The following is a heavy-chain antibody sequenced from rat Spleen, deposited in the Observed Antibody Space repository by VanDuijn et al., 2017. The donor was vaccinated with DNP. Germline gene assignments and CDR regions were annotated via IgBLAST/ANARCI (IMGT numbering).Heavy chain of an antibody. CDR2: INSVGST. V-gene: IGHV3-3*01. CDR1: GYSITSIYR. D-gene: IGHD1-11*01. Sequence: EVQLQESGPGLVKPSQSLSLTCSVTGYSITSIYRWNWIRKFPGNKLEWMGYINSVGSTNYNPSLKSRISITRDTSKNQFFLQVNSVTTEDTATYYCARMHYGCDNWGQGVMVTVSS. J-gene: IGHJ2*01. CDR3: ARMHYGCDN.